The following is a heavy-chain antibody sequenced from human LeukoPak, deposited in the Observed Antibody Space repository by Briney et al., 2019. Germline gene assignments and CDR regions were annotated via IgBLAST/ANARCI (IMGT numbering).Heavy chain of an antibody. V-gene: IGHV4-34*01. CDR2: IHYSGST. J-gene: IGHJ4*02. D-gene: IGHD6-19*01. CDR3: ARPEYSSGWYQIDY. Sequence: SETLSLTCAVYGGSFSGYYWSWIRQPPGKGLEWIGSIHYSGSTYYNPSLKSRVTISVDTSKNQFSLKLSSVTAADTAVYYCARPEYSSGWYQIDYWGQGTLVTVSS. CDR1: GGSFSGYY.